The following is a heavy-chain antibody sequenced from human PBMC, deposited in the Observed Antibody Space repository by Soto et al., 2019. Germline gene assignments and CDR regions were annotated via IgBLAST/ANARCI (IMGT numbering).Heavy chain of an antibody. D-gene: IGHD3-10*01. J-gene: IGHJ5*02. Sequence: PSETLSLTCTVSGGSISSGGYYWSWIRQPAGKGLEWIGRIYTSGSTNYNPSLKSRVTMSVDTSKNQFSLKLSSVTAADTAVYYCARESYYYGSGVNWFDPWGQGTLVTVSS. CDR1: GGSISSGGYY. CDR2: IYTSGST. CDR3: ARESYYYGSGVNWFDP. V-gene: IGHV4-61*02.